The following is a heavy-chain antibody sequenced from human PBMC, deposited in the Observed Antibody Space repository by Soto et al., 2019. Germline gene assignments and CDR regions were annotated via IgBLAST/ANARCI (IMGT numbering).Heavy chain of an antibody. D-gene: IGHD4-17*01. CDR2: VSGSSSYI. Sequence: GGSLRLSCGVSGFNFRNFNMIWVRQAPGKGLEWVSSVSGSSSYIYYADSVKGRFTVSRDNANNLVFLQMNGLRPEDTAMYYCARDLRGHYGPWGQGTMVTVSS. CDR1: GFNFRNFN. CDR3: ARDLRGHYGP. V-gene: IGHV3-21*06. J-gene: IGHJ3*01.